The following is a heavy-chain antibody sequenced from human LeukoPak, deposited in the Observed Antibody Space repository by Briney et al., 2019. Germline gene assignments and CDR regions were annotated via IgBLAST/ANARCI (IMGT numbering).Heavy chain of an antibody. CDR2: IYPDDANS. D-gene: IGHD4-17*01. CDR1: AYRFATYW. V-gene: IGHV5-51*01. J-gene: IGHJ4*02. Sequence: GESLKISCKGSAYRFATYWIGWVRQMPRKGLEWMGIIYPDDANSGYSPSFQGQVTISADKSISTAYLQWSSLKASDTAMYYCARKTGGDYNLFDYWGQGTLVTVSS. CDR3: ARKTGGDYNLFDY.